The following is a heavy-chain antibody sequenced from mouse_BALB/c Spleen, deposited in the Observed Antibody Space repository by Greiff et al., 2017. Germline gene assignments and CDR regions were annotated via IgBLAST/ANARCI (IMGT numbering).Heavy chain of an antibody. V-gene: IGHV1-54*01. J-gene: IGHJ3*01. CDR1: GYAFTNYL. Sequence: QVQLQQSGAELVRPGTSVKVSCKASGYAFTNYLIEWVKQRPGQGLEWIGVINPGSGGTNYNEKFKGKATLTADKSSSTAYMQLSSLTSDDSAVYFCANYYGSSYGFAYWGQGTLVTVSA. CDR3: ANYYGSSYGFAY. D-gene: IGHD1-1*01. CDR2: INPGSGGT.